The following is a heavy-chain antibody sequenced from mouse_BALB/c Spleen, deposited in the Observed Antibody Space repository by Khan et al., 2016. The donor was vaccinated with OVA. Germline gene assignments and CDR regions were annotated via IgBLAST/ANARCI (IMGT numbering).Heavy chain of an antibody. D-gene: IGHD2-1*01. J-gene: IGHJ1*01. Sequence: EVELVESGGGLVQPGGSRKLSCAASGFTFSSFGMHWVRQAPKKGLEWVAYISSSSSTIYYVDTVKGRFTISRDNPKNTLFLQMTSLRSEDTAMYYCARSGGNFHWYFDVWGAGTSVTVSS. CDR1: GFTFSSFG. V-gene: IGHV5-17*02. CDR3: ARSGGNFHWYFDV. CDR2: ISSSSSTI.